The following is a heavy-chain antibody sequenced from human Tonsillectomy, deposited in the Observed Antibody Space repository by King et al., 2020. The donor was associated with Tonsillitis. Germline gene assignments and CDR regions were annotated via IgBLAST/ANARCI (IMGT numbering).Heavy chain of an antibody. CDR2: IKSKTDGGTT. V-gene: IGHV3-15*01. D-gene: IGHD3-10*01. Sequence: EVQLVASGGGLVKPGGSLRLSCAASGFTLSNAWMTWVRQAPGKGLEWVGRIKSKTDGGTTDYDAPVKGRFTISRDDSKNTLYLQLNSLKTEDSAVYYCTRPLSMVRGATIDIWGQGTLVTVSS. CDR3: TRPLSMVRGATIDI. CDR1: GFTLSNAW. J-gene: IGHJ3*02.